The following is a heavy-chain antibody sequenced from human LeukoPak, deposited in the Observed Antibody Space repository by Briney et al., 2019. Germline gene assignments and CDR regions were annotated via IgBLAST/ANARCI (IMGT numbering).Heavy chain of an antibody. J-gene: IGHJ4*02. Sequence: GGSLRLSCAASGFTVSSNYVSWVRQAPGEGLEWVSVIYSDGSTYYADSVKGRFTISRDNSKNTLYRQMNSLRAEDTAVYYCARSLGPRIGPNFDYWGQGTLVTVSS. CDR3: ARSLGPRIGPNFDY. CDR1: GFTVSSNY. CDR2: IYSDGST. D-gene: IGHD2/OR15-2a*01. V-gene: IGHV3-53*01.